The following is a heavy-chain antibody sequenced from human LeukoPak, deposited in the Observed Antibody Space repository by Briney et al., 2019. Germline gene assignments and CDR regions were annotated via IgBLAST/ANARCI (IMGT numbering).Heavy chain of an antibody. CDR1: GFTLSSYS. V-gene: IGHV3-21*01. Sequence: PGGSLRLSCAASGFTLSSYSMNWVRQAPGKGLEWVSSISPSSHYIYYADSVKGRFTISRDNSKNTLYLQMNSLRAEDTAVYYCAKEGYTLADYMDVWGKGTTVTVSS. D-gene: IGHD5-24*01. CDR3: AKEGYTLADYMDV. J-gene: IGHJ6*03. CDR2: ISPSSHYI.